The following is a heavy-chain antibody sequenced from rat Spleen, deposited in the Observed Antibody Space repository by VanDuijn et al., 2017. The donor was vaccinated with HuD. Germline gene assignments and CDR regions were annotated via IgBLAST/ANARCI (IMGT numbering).Heavy chain of an antibody. CDR1: GFTFSDYY. V-gene: IGHV5-29*01. D-gene: IGHD1-11*01. Sequence: EVQLVESDGDLVQPGRSLKLSCAASGFTFSDYYMAWVRQAPTKGLEWVATINYDDSATYYRDSVKGRFTISRDNTKSTLSLQMDSLRSEDTATYYCARRHYGYTDYFDYWGQGVMVTVSS. CDR2: INYDDSAT. CDR3: ARRHYGYTDYFDY. J-gene: IGHJ2*01.